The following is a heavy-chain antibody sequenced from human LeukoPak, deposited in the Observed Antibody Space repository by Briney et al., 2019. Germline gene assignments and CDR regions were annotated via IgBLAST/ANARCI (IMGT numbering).Heavy chain of an antibody. J-gene: IGHJ4*02. CDR2: IKQDGSEK. Sequence: GGSLRLSCVGSGFTISDYWMTWVRQAPGKGLEWLANIKQDGSEKYYVDSVKGRFTIFRDNAKNSLYLQINSLRAEDTAVYYCTRTSVAAAGVYWGQGTLVIVSS. CDR1: GFTISDYW. D-gene: IGHD6-13*01. CDR3: TRTSVAAAGVY. V-gene: IGHV3-7*01.